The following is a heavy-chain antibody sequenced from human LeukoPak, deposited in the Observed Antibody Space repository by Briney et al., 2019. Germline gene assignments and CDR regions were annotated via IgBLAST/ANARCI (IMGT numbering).Heavy chain of an antibody. CDR3: AKDEYYDSSGYGLGAFDI. V-gene: IGHV3-23*01. D-gene: IGHD3-22*01. Sequence: AGGSLRLSCAASGFTFSSYAMSWVRQAPGKGLEWASAISGSGGSTYYADSVKGRFTISRDNSKNTLYLQMNSLRAEDTAVYYCAKDEYYDSSGYGLGAFDIWGQGTMVTVSS. J-gene: IGHJ3*02. CDR1: GFTFSSYA. CDR2: ISGSGGST.